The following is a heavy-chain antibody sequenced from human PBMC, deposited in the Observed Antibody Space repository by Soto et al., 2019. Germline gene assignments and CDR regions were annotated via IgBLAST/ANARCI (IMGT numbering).Heavy chain of an antibody. CDR2: IYYSGST. V-gene: IGHV4-31*03. Sequence: PSETLSLTCTVSGCSISSGGYYWSWIRQHPGKGLEWIGYIYYSGSTYYNPSLKSRVTISVDTSKNQFSLKLSSVTAADTAVYYCARDRREYQLLGGEEYYFDYWGQGTLVTVSS. CDR1: GCSISSGGYY. D-gene: IGHD2-2*01. CDR3: ARDRREYQLLGGEEYYFDY. J-gene: IGHJ4*02.